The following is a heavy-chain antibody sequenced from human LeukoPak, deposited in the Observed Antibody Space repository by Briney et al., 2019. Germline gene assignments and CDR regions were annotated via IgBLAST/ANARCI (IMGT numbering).Heavy chain of an antibody. D-gene: IGHD3-3*01. J-gene: IGHJ4*02. CDR1: GFTFSSYG. CDR2: IRYDGSSK. V-gene: IGHV3-30*02. CDR3: AKDPQYYDFWSGSILYYFDY. Sequence: GGSLRLSCAASGFTFSSYGMHRVRQAPGKGLEWVAFIRYDGSSKYYADSVKGRFTISRDNSKNTLYLQMNSLRAEDTAVYYCAKDPQYYDFWSGSILYYFDYWGQGTLVTVSS.